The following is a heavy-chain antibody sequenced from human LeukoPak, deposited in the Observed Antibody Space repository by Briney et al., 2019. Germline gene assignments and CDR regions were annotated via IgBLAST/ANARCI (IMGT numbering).Heavy chain of an antibody. J-gene: IGHJ4*02. V-gene: IGHV5-51*01. Sequence: GESLKISCKGFGYSFTNYWIGWVRQMPGKGLEWMGIVYPGDSDTRYSPSFQGQVTSSADKSISTAFLQWSSLKASDTAVYYCARPGVGAKSFVDYWGQGTLVTVSS. D-gene: IGHD1-26*01. CDR1: GYSFTNYW. CDR2: VYPGDSDT. CDR3: ARPGVGAKSFVDY.